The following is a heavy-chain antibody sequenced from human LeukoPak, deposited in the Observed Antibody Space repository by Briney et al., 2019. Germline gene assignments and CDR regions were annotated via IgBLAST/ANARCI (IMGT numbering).Heavy chain of an antibody. CDR3: AELGITMIGGV. D-gene: IGHD3-10*02. V-gene: IGHV3-30*18. CDR1: GFTLSSYG. Sequence: GRSLRPSCAASGFTLSSYGMHWVRQAPGKGLEWVAVISYDGSNKYYADSVKGRFTISRDNAKDSLYLQMNSLRAEDTAVYYCAELGITMIGGVWGKGTTVTISS. CDR2: ISYDGSNK. J-gene: IGHJ6*04.